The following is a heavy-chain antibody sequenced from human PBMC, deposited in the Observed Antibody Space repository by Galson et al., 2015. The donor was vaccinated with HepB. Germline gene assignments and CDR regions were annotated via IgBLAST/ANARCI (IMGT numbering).Heavy chain of an antibody. CDR2: ISYDGSNK. CDR3: ARDLPVSGSYPGGLDY. J-gene: IGHJ4*02. CDR1: GFTFSSYA. D-gene: IGHD1-26*01. Sequence: SLRLSCAASGFTFSSYAMHWVRQAPGRGLEWVADISYDGSNKYYADSVKGRFTISRDNSKNTLYLQMNSLRAEDTAVYYCARDLPVSGSYPGGLDYWGQGTLVTVSS. V-gene: IGHV3-30*04.